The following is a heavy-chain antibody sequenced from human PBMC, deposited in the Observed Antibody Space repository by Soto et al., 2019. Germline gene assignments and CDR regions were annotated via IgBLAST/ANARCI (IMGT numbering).Heavy chain of an antibody. CDR1: GEFFGGYY. Sequence: QVQLQQWGAGLLKPSATLSLTCAVHGEFFGGYYWSWVRQPPGKGLEWIGNINHSGSTQYNPSLKTRVTISADTSKRHFSLKVASVTVADTAVYYCARGNPGYYYYYMDGWGEGATVTVSS. J-gene: IGHJ6*03. V-gene: IGHV4-34*01. CDR2: INHSGST. CDR3: ARGNPGYYYYYMDG.